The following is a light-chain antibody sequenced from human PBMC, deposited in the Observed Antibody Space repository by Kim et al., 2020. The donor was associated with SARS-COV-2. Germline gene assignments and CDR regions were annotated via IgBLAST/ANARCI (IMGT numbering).Light chain of an antibody. J-gene: IGKJ1*01. CDR1: QGIANN. Sequence: ACVGDRVIITCRASQGIANNLVWFQQKPGKAPKSLIYAASSLESGVPSRFSGSGSGTEFTLTISSLQPEDYATYYCQQYDVYPRTFGQGTKVDIK. CDR2: AAS. CDR3: QQYDVYPRT. V-gene: IGKV1-16*01.